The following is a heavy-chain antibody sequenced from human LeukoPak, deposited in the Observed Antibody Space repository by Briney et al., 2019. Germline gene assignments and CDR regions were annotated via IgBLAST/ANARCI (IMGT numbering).Heavy chain of an antibody. CDR2: IDSGGRP. D-gene: IGHD1-26*01. Sequence: GGSLRLSCAASGFTFSSYSMNWVRQAPGKGLEWVSVIDSGGRPYYTDSVKGRFTISRDISKNTLYLQMNNLRVEDTAVYYCAKEEDRWEWFDPRGQGTLVTVSS. CDR3: AKEEDRWEWFDP. V-gene: IGHV3-66*01. CDR1: GFTFSSYS. J-gene: IGHJ5*02.